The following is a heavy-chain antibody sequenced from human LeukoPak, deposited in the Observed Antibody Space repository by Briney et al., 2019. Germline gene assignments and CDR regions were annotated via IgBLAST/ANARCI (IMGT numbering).Heavy chain of an antibody. Sequence: ASVKVSCKASGGTFSSYTISWVRQAPGQGLEWMERIIPILGIANYAQKFQGRVTITADKSTSTAYMELSSLRSEDTAVYYCASSGDGYNSNAFDIWGQGTMVTVSS. CDR1: GGTFSSYT. V-gene: IGHV1-69*02. CDR3: ASSGDGYNSNAFDI. CDR2: IIPILGIA. J-gene: IGHJ3*02. D-gene: IGHD5-24*01.